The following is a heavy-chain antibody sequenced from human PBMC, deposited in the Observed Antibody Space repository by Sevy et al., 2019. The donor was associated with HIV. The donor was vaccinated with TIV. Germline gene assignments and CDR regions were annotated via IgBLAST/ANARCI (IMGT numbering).Heavy chain of an antibody. CDR1: GGSFSGYY. CDR2: INHSGST. Sequence: SETLSLTCAVYGGSFSGYYWSWIRQPPGKGLEWIGEINHSGSTNYNPSLKSPVTVSVDTSKNQFSLKLTSVTAADTAVYYCAREYYDSSGYYEEDYYYYGMDVWGQGTTVTVSS. CDR3: AREYYDSSGYYEEDYYYYGMDV. J-gene: IGHJ6*02. V-gene: IGHV4-34*01. D-gene: IGHD3-22*01.